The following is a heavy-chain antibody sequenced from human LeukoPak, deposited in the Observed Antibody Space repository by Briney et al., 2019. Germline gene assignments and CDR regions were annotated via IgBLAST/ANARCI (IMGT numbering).Heavy chain of an antibody. CDR3: ATVLCQSSTSCYNYFDY. Sequence: ASVKVSCKVSGYTLTELSMHWVRQAPGKGLEWMGGFDPEDGEAIYTQKFQGRVTMTEDTSTDTAYMELSSLRSEDTAVYYCATVLCQSSTSCYNYFDYWGQGTLVTVSS. D-gene: IGHD2-2*02. V-gene: IGHV1-24*01. CDR1: GYTLTELS. CDR2: FDPEDGEA. J-gene: IGHJ4*02.